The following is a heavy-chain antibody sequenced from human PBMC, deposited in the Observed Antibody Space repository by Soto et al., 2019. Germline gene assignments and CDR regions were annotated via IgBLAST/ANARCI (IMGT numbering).Heavy chain of an antibody. D-gene: IGHD3-3*01. J-gene: IGHJ6*02. V-gene: IGHV1-69*01. CDR3: ARLFYDFWSGYYFGGMDV. Sequence: VQLVQSGAEVKKPGSSVKVSCKASGGTFSSYAISWVRQAPGQGLEWMGGIIPIFGTANYAQKFQGRVTITADESTSTAYMELSSLRSEDTVVYYCARLFYDFWSGYYFGGMDVWGQGTTVTVSS. CDR1: GGTFSSYA. CDR2: IIPIFGTA.